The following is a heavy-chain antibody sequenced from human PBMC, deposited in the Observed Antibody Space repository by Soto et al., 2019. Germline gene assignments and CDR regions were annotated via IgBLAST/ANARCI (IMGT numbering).Heavy chain of an antibody. Sequence: EVQLVESGGGLVQPGGSLRLSCAASGFTFSSYWMHWVRQAPGKGLVWVSRINSDGSSTSYADSVKGRFTISRDNAKNTLYLQMNSLRADDTAVYYCARGGDILTNYGMDVWGQGTTVTVSS. CDR3: ARGGDILTNYGMDV. V-gene: IGHV3-74*01. CDR2: INSDGSST. J-gene: IGHJ6*02. D-gene: IGHD3-9*01. CDR1: GFTFSSYW.